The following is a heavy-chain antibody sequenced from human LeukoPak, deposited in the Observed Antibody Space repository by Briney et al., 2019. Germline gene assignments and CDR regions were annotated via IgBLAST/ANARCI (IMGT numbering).Heavy chain of an antibody. CDR1: TFTFRTFA. D-gene: IGHD3-10*01. J-gene: IGHJ2*01. V-gene: IGHV3-30-3*01. Sequence: PGGSLRLSCAASTFTFRTFAVHWVRQAPGKGLEWLELMSPDGSKEFYADSVKGRFIISRDTSEKTLYLQMNSLRAEDTAIYYCARVSSYYGSGNYYIFWYFDLWGRGTLVSVSS. CDR3: ARVSSYYGSGNYYIFWYFDL. CDR2: MSPDGSKE.